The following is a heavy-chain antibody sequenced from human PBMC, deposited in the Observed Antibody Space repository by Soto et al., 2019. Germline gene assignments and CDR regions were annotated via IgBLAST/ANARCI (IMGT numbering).Heavy chain of an antibody. J-gene: IGHJ5*02. CDR1: GGSISSYY. CDR2: IYYSGST. V-gene: IGHV4-59*01. CDR3: ARRSESSGWSWGVDP. Sequence: HVQLQESGPGLVKPSETLSLTCTVSGGSISSYYWSWIRQPPGKVLEWLGYIYYSGSTNYNPSLKDRVTISVDTSKNQFSLKLGSVVAADTAVYYCARRSESSGWSWGVDPWGQGTLVTVSS. D-gene: IGHD6-19*01.